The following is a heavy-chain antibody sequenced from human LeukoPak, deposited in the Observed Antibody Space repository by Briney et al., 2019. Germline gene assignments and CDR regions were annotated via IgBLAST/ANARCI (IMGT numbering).Heavy chain of an antibody. CDR2: ISSSGSYT. V-gene: IGHV3-11*06. CDR3: ARDVQRRFDP. D-gene: IGHD6-25*01. Sequence: PGGSLRLSCAASGFTFSDYYMSWIRQAPGKGLEWVSYISSSGSYTNYADSVKGRLTISRDNAKNSLYLQMNSLRDEDTAMYYCARDVQRRFDPWGQGTLVTVSS. J-gene: IGHJ5*02. CDR1: GFTFSDYY.